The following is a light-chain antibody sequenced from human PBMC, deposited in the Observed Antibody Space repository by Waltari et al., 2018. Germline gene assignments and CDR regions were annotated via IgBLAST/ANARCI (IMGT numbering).Light chain of an antibody. V-gene: IGLV2-11*01. CDR2: DVS. CDR3: CSYAGSYSFV. CDR1: SSDVGGYNY. J-gene: IGLJ1*01. Sequence: QSALTQPRSVSGSPGQSVTISCTGTSSDVGGYNYVSWYQQHPGKVPKLMIYDVSKRPSWVPDRFSGSKSGNTASLTISGLQAEDEADYYCCSYAGSYSFVFGTGTKVTVL.